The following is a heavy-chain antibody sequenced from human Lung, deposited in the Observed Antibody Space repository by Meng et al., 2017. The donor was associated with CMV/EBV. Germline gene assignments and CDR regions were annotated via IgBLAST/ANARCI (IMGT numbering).Heavy chain of an antibody. D-gene: IGHD3-10*01. CDR1: GDSITNHNW. CDR3: LRRSGGSV. V-gene: IGHV4-4*02. J-gene: IGHJ1*01. CDR2: IPHRGSS. Sequence: QVQLRETGPALVKPSETLSLTCAVSGDSITNHNWWAWVRQPPGKGLEWIGEIPHRGSSAYNPSLKSRVRMSIDKSKNQFSLKLTSVTAADTAVYHCLRRSGGSVWGQGTLVTVSS.